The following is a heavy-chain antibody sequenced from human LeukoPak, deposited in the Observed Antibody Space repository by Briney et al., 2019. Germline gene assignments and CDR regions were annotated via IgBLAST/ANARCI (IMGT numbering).Heavy chain of an antibody. D-gene: IGHD6-13*01. CDR3: ARDGEGIAAAGAMYDY. CDR1: GYTFTSYA. Sequence: GASVKVSCKTSGYTFTSYAMHWVRQAPGQRLEWMGWINAGNGNTKYSQKFQGRVTITRDTSASTAYMELSSLRSEDTAVYYCARDGEGIAAAGAMYDYWGQGTLVTVSS. CDR2: INAGNGNT. J-gene: IGHJ4*02. V-gene: IGHV1-3*01.